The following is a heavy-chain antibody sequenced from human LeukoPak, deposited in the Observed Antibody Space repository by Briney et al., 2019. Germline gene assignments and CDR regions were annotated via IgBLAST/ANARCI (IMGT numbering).Heavy chain of an antibody. V-gene: IGHV4-59*08. CDR2: IYYSGST. J-gene: IGHJ3*02. CDR3: ARRRGDGYSDI. D-gene: IGHD5-24*01. Sequence: PSETLSLTCTVSGGSISSYYWSWIRQPPGKGLEWIGYIYYSGSTNYNPSLKSRVTIPIDTSKNQFSLKLSSVTAADTAVYYCARRRGDGYSDIWGQGTMVTVFS. CDR1: GGSISSYY.